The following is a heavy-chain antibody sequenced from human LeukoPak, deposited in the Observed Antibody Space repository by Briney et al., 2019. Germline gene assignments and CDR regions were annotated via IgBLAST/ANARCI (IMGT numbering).Heavy chain of an antibody. D-gene: IGHD2-15*01. J-gene: IGHJ4*02. Sequence: GGSLRLSCTASGFTFSACAMSWVRQAPGKGLEWVSGTSSNGGSRYHADSVKGRFAISRDNSKNTLYLQMNSLRVEDTAVYYCAKDKAVGYCSGGTCSYFDYWGQGTLVTVSS. CDR3: AKDKAVGYCSGGTCSYFDY. CDR1: GFTFSACA. CDR2: TSSNGGSR. V-gene: IGHV3-23*01.